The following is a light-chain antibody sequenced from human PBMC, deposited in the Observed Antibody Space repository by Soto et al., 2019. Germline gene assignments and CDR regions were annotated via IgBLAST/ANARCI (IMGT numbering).Light chain of an antibody. J-gene: IGLJ1*01. CDR1: SSNIGSNY. V-gene: IGLV1-47*01. CDR3: TSPTPGSLYV. CDR2: RND. Sequence: QSVLTQPPSASGTPGQRVTISCSGSSSNIGSNYVYWYQQLPGTAPKLLIYRNDQRPSGVPDRFAGSKSGNSASLAISGLRSGDEADYFCTSPTPGSLYVFGTGTKLTVL.